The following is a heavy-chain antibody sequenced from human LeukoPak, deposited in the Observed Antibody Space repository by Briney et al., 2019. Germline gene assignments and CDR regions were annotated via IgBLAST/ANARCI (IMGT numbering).Heavy chain of an antibody. V-gene: IGHV4-39*07. D-gene: IGHD3-22*01. CDR3: ARGRDYYDSSGYWVY. Sequence: SETLSLTCTVSGDSISSNFYYWGWLRQPPGKGLEWIGSIDYRGNTYYNPSLKSRVTISVDMSKNQFSLKLNSVTAADTAVYYCARGRDYYDSSGYWVYWGQGTLVTVSS. J-gene: IGHJ4*02. CDR2: IDYRGNT. CDR1: GDSISSNFYY.